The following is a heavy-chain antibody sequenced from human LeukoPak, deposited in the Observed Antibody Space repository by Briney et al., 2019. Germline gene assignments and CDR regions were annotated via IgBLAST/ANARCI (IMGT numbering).Heavy chain of an antibody. D-gene: IGHD3-9*01. CDR1: GGSFSGYC. J-gene: IGHJ4*02. CDR3: ARVGRVRYFDWLSDY. CDR2: INHSGST. V-gene: IGHV4-34*01. Sequence: SETLSLTCAVYGGSFSGYCWSWIRQPPGKGLEWIGEINHSGSTNYNPSLKSRVTISVDTFKNQFSLKLSSVTAADTAVYYCARVGRVRYFDWLSDYWGQGTLVTVSS.